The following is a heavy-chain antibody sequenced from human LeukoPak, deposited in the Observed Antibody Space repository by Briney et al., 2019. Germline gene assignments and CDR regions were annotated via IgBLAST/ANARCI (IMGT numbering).Heavy chain of an antibody. CDR2: INAGNGNT. Sequence: ASVKVSCKASGYTFTSYAMHWVRQAPGQRLEWMGWINAGNGNTKYSQKFQGRVTITRDTSASTAYMELSSLRSEDTAVYYCARDGGGSSSWDYWGQGTLVTVSS. CDR3: ARDGGGSSSWDY. V-gene: IGHV1-3*01. D-gene: IGHD6-13*01. J-gene: IGHJ4*02. CDR1: GYTFTSYA.